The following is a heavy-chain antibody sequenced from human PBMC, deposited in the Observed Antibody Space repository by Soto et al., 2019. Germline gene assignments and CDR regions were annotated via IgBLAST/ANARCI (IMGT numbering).Heavy chain of an antibody. D-gene: IGHD5-18*01. J-gene: IGHJ5*02. V-gene: IGHV3-74*01. CDR3: AREPPYSNWFDP. Sequence: GGSLRLSCAASGFTFSSYWMHWVRQAPGKGLVWVSRINSDGSSTSYADSVKGRFTISRDNAKNTLYLQMNSLRAEDTAVYYCAREPPYSNWFDPWGQGTLVTVSS. CDR2: INSDGSST. CDR1: GFTFSSYW.